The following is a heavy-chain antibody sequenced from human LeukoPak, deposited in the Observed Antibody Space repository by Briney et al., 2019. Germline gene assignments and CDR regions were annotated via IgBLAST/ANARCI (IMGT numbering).Heavy chain of an antibody. Sequence: ASVKVSCKASGYTFTGYYMHWVRQAPGQGLEWMGRINPNSGGTNYAQKFQGRVTMTRDTSISTAYMELSRLRSDDTAVYYCARSRENRIGYNWFDPWGRGTLVTVSS. V-gene: IGHV1-2*06. CDR2: INPNSGGT. CDR3: ARSRENRIGYNWFDP. CDR1: GYTFTGYY. J-gene: IGHJ5*02. D-gene: IGHD2/OR15-2a*01.